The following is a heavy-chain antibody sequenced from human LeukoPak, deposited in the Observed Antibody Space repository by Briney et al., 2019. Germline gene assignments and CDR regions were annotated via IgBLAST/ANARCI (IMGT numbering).Heavy chain of an antibody. Sequence: GGSLRLSCAASGFTFSSYWMSWGRQAPGKGLEWVANIKQDGSEKYYVDSVKGRFTISRDNAKNSLYLKMNSMRAEDTAVYYCARRNDVVYYYYYIDVWGKGTTVTVSS. J-gene: IGHJ6*03. D-gene: IGHD1-1*01. CDR1: GFTFSSYW. CDR3: ARRNDVVYYYYYIDV. V-gene: IGHV3-7*01. CDR2: IKQDGSEK.